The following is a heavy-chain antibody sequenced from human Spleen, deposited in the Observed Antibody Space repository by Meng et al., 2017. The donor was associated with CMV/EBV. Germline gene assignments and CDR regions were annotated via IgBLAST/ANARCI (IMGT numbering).Heavy chain of an antibody. CDR2: ISAYNGNT. CDR1: GGTFSSYG. CDR3: ARDEGWLQFKGYFDL. J-gene: IGHJ2*01. D-gene: IGHD5-24*01. Sequence: ASVKVSCKPSGGTFSSYGISWVRQAPGQGLEWMGWISAYNGNTNYAQKLQGRVTMTTDTSTSTAYMELRSLRSDDTAVYYCARDEGWLQFKGYFDLWGRGTLVTVSS. V-gene: IGHV1-18*01.